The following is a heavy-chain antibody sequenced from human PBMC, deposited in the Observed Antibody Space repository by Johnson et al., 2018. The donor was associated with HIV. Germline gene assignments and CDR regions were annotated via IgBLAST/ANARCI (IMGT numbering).Heavy chain of an antibody. Sequence: VQLVESGGGVVQPGRSLRLSCAASGFTFTNYAMYWVRQAPGKGLEWVSYISSSGSTIYYADSVKGRLTISRDNAKNTLYLQMNSLRAEDTAVYYCAREPRGPSSGSRIPDAFDIWGQGTMVTVSS. CDR2: ISSSGSTI. V-gene: IGHV3-48*04. J-gene: IGHJ3*02. CDR3: AREPRGPSSGSRIPDAFDI. D-gene: IGHD3-10*01. CDR1: GFTFTNYA.